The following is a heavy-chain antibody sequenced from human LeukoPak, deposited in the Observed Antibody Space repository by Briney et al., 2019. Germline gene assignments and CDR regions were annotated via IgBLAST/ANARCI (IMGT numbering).Heavy chain of an antibody. D-gene: IGHD6-13*01. Sequence: SETLSLTCTVSGGSISSYYWSWIRQPPGKGLEWIGYIYYSGSTNYNPSLKSRVTISVDTSKNQFSLKLSSVTAADTAVYYCARRLDSSLDYWGQGTLVTVSS. V-gene: IGHV4-59*08. CDR3: ARRLDSSLDY. J-gene: IGHJ4*02. CDR2: IYYSGST. CDR1: GGSISSYY.